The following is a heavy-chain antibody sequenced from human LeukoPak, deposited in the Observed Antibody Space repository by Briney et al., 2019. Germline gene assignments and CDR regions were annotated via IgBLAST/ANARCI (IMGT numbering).Heavy chain of an antibody. V-gene: IGHV3-23*01. D-gene: IGHD4-17*01. CDR1: GFTFSSYS. J-gene: IGHJ4*02. Sequence: GGSLRLSCAASGFTFSSYSMNWVRQAPGKGLEWVSAISGSGGSTYYADSVKGRFTISRDNSKNTLYLQMNSLRAEDTAVYYCAKEGYGDYFVDYWGQGTLVTVSS. CDR2: ISGSGGST. CDR3: AKEGYGDYFVDY.